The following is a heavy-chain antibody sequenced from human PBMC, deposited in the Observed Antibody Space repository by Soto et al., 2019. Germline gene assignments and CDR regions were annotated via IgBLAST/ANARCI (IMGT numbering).Heavy chain of an antibody. D-gene: IGHD3-22*01. J-gene: IGHJ4*01. CDR1: GGSFSGYY. V-gene: IGHV4-34*01. CDR2: INHSGST. CDR3: ARARQWFLFDY. Sequence: KPSETLSLTCAVYGGSFSGYYWSWIRQPPGKGLEWIGEINHSGSTNYNPSLKSRVTISVDTSKNQFSLKLSSVTAADTAVYYCARARQWFLFDYWGQGTLVTVSS.